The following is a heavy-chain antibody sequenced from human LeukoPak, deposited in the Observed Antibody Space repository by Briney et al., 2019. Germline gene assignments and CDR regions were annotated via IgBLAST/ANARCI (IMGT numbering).Heavy chain of an antibody. V-gene: IGHV3-64*01. CDR2: INANGDNT. J-gene: IGHJ4*02. CDR3: ARVPILTGSYYFDY. CDR1: GFTFSSYA. D-gene: IGHD3-9*01. Sequence: GSLRLSCAASGFTFSSYAFHWVRPAPGKGLEYVSAINANGDNTYYSNSVKGRFTISRDNSKNTLYLQMGSLRTEDMAVYYCARVPILTGSYYFDYWGQGILVTVSS.